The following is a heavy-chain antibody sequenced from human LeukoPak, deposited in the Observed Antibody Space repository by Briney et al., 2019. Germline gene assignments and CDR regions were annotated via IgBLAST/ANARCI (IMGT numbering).Heavy chain of an antibody. CDR3: ARAGGYRYCSSTSCYRFAFDI. J-gene: IGHJ3*02. V-gene: IGHV4-39*01. D-gene: IGHD2-2*02. Sequence: PSETLSLTCTVSGGSISSSSYYWGWIRQPPGKGLEWIGSIYYSGSTYYNPSLKSRVTISVDTSKNQFSLKLSSVTAADTAVYYCARAGGYRYCSSTSCYRFAFDIWGQGTMVTVSS. CDR1: GGSISSSSYY. CDR2: IYYSGST.